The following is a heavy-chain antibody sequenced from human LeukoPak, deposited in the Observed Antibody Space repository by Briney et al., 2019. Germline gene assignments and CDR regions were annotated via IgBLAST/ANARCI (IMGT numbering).Heavy chain of an antibody. CDR1: GFTFSSYA. Sequence: GSLRLSCAASGFTFSSYAMSWVRQAPGKGLEWVSAISGSGGSTYYAGSVKGRFTISRDNSKNTLYLQMNSLRAEDTAVYYCAKDVSVGYCSGGSCPNWFDPWGQGTLVTVSS. J-gene: IGHJ5*02. CDR3: AKDVSVGYCSGGSCPNWFDP. CDR2: ISGSGGST. V-gene: IGHV3-23*01. D-gene: IGHD2-15*01.